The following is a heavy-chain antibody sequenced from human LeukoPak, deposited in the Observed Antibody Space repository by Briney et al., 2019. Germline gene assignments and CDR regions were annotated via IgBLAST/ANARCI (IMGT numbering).Heavy chain of an antibody. D-gene: IGHD5-24*01. Sequence: RGESLKISCKGSGYSFTSYWIGWVRQMPGKGLEWMGIIYPGDSDTRYSPSFQGQVTISADKSISTAYLQWSSLKASDTAMYYCVLRPRWLQFGPVDYWGQGTLVTVSS. CDR2: IYPGDSDT. CDR3: VLRPRWLQFGPVDY. CDR1: GYSFTSYW. V-gene: IGHV5-51*01. J-gene: IGHJ4*02.